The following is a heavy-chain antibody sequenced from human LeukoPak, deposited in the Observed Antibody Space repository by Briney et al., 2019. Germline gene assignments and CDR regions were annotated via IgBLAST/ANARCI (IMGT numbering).Heavy chain of an antibody. V-gene: IGHV4-61*02. CDR2: IYTSGST. CDR3: ARQDCSSTSCYFHL. Sequence: PSETLSLTCTVSGGSISSGSYYWSWIRQPAGKGLEWIGRIYTSGSTNYNPSLKSRVTISVDTSKNQFSLKLSSVTAADTAVYYCARQDCSSTSCYFHLWGQGTLVTVSS. CDR1: GGSISSGSYY. J-gene: IGHJ4*02. D-gene: IGHD2-2*01.